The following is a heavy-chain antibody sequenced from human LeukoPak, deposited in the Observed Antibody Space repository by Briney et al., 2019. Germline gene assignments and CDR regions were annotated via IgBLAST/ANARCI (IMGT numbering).Heavy chain of an antibody. CDR2: IRYDGSSK. CDR3: AKEGVAARPIDDY. D-gene: IGHD6-6*01. CDR1: GFIFSSYG. V-gene: IGHV3-30*02. Sequence: GGSLRLSGAASGFIFSSYGMHWVRQAPGKGLEWVAFIRYDGSSKYYADSVKGRFTIYRDNSKNTLYLQMNSLRAEDTAVYYCAKEGVAARPIDDYWGQGTLVTVSS. J-gene: IGHJ4*02.